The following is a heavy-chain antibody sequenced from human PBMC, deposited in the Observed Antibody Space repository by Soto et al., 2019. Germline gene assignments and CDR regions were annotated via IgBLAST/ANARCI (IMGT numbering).Heavy chain of an antibody. CDR3: ARLRLVRLTKND. D-gene: IGHD6-13*01. CDR2: ISPNTGDT. CDR1: GYAFTEYY. Sequence: APVNLSCKASGYAFTEYYFDWVRRKNGQGLESMGWISPNTGDTNYAQKFQGRVTMTRDTSISTAYMKLRRLTSDDTAMYHSARLRLVRLTKNDWGQGTLVTVSS. V-gene: IGHV1-2*02. J-gene: IGHJ4*02.